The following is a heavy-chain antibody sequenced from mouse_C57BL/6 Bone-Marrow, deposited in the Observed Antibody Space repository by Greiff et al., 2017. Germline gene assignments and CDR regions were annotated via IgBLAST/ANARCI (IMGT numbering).Heavy chain of an antibody. V-gene: IGHV1-81*01. CDR2: IYPRSGNT. D-gene: IGHD1-1*01. Sequence: QVQLQQSGDELARPGASVKLSCKASGYTFTSYGISWVKQRTGQGLEWIGEIYPRSGNTYYNEKFKGKATLTADKSSSTAYMELRSLTSEDSAVYFCASLYGSSPFDYWGQGTTLTVSS. CDR3: ASLYGSSPFDY. J-gene: IGHJ2*01. CDR1: GYTFTSYG.